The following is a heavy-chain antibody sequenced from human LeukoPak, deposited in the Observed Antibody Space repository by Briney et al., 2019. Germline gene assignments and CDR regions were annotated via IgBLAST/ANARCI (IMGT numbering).Heavy chain of an antibody. CDR3: VKDFGRVRGTPDS. CDR2: ITGSGTGGNI. CDR1: GFVFSFYT. D-gene: IGHD3-16*01. Sequence: PGGSLRLSCSASGFVFSFYTMYWVRQAPGKGPEYVSTITGSGTGGNIYYADSVKGRFTISRDDSKSILFLEMNGLRSEGTAVYYCVKDFGRVRGTPDSWGQGTLVTVSS. V-gene: IGHV3-64D*06. J-gene: IGHJ4*02.